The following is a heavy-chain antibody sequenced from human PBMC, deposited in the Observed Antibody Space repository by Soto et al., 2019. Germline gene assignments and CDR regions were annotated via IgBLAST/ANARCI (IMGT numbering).Heavy chain of an antibody. CDR2: INPRNGRP. Sequence: ASVKVSCKASGYTFPNYYIHWVRQAPEQGLEWMGLINPRNGRPNYAQNFQDRVLMTRDTSTTTVYMELTSVISEDTAIYYCTRENMGDSTAVPDIWGQGTMVTVSS. J-gene: IGHJ3*02. CDR1: GYTFPNYY. D-gene: IGHD2-21*02. CDR3: TRENMGDSTAVPDI. V-gene: IGHV1-46*01.